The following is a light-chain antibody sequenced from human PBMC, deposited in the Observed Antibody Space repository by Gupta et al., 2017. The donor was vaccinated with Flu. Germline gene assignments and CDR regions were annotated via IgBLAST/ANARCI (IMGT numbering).Light chain of an antibody. V-gene: IGKV1-33*01. Sequence: DIQMTQSPSSLSASVGDRVTITCQASQDINNYLNWYQHKPGKAPELLIYSTSYLETGVPSRFSGSGSGTDFTFTISSLQPEDIATYYCQQYDSLPLAFGGETKVEIK. CDR1: QDINNY. J-gene: IGKJ4*01. CDR2: STS. CDR3: QQYDSLPLA.